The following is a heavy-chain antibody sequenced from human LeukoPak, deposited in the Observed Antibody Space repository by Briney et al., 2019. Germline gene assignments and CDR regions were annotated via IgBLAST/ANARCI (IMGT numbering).Heavy chain of an antibody. CDR1: GGSISSGGYY. V-gene: IGHV4-31*03. D-gene: IGHD3-9*01. CDR3: ARVSDILTGFDY. J-gene: IGHJ4*02. CDR2: IYYSGST. Sequence: SETLSLTCTVSGGSISSGGYYWSWIRQHPGKGLEWIGYIYYSGSTYYNPSLKSRVTISVDTSKNQFSLKLSSVTAADTAVYYCARVSDILTGFDYWGQGTLVTVSP.